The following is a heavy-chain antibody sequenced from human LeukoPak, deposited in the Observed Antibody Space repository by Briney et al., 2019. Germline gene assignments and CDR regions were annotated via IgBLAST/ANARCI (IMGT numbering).Heavy chain of an antibody. CDR1: RFTFSDYY. V-gene: IGHV3-11*05. CDR2: ISSSSSYT. CDR3: ARVQGYCSGGSCFPWDY. D-gene: IGHD2-15*01. J-gene: IGHJ4*02. Sequence: PGGSLRLSCVASRFTFSDYYMSWIRQAPGKGLEWVSYISSSSSYTNYADSVKGRFTISRDNAQNSLYLQMNSLRAEETAVYYCARVQGYCSGGSCFPWDYWGQGALVTVSS.